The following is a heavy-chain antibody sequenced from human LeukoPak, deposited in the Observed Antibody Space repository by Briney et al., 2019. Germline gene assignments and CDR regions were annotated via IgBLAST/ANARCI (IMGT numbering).Heavy chain of an antibody. CDR3: ARSSESYDSSGYYSYYFDN. Sequence: SETLSLTCTVSNGSISTYYWTWIRQPPGKGLELIGHMYYTGSTNYNPSLKSRDTISVDKSKNQFSLKLRSVTAADTAVYYCARSSESYDSSGYYSYYFDNWGQGTLVTVSS. D-gene: IGHD3-22*01. CDR2: MYYTGST. J-gene: IGHJ4*02. V-gene: IGHV4-59*01. CDR1: NGSISTYY.